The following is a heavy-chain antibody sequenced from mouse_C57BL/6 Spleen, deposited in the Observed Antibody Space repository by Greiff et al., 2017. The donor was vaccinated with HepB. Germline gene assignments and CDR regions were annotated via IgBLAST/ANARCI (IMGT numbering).Heavy chain of an antibody. D-gene: IGHD1-1*01. CDR3: ARRDLLGFAY. J-gene: IGHJ3*01. Sequence: VQLQQPGAELVMPGASVKLSCKASGYTFTSYWMHWVKQRPGQGLEWIGEIDPSDSYTNYNQKFKGKSTLTVDKSSSTAYMQLTSLTSEDSAVYYCARRDLLGFAYWGQGTLVTVSA. V-gene: IGHV1-69*01. CDR2: IDPSDSYT. CDR1: GYTFTSYW.